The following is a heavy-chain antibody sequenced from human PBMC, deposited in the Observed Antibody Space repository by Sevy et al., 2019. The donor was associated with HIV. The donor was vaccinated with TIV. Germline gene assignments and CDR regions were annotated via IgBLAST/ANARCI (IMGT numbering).Heavy chain of an antibody. CDR2: FDPEDGER. V-gene: IGHV1-24*01. CDR1: GYTLTGLS. Sequence: ASVKVSCKVSGYTLTGLSMHWVRQAPGKGLEWMGSFDPEDGERIYAQKLEGRVTMTEDTSADTAYMELYSLRSEDTVVYYCATTKDYYDSSGCPFDYWGQGTLVTVSS. CDR3: ATTKDYYDSSGCPFDY. D-gene: IGHD3-22*01. J-gene: IGHJ4*02.